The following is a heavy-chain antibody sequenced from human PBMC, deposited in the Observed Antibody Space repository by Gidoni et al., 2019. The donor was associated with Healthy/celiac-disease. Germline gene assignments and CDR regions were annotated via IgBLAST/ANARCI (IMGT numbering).Heavy chain of an antibody. D-gene: IGHD5-18*01. CDR2: IYYSGST. CDR1: GGSISSSSYY. CDR3: ARRGGYSHAFDI. Sequence: QLQLQETGPGLVNPSEPLSLTCTVPGGSISSSSYYWGWIRQPPGKGLEWIGSIYYSGSTYYSPSLKSGVTISVDTPKNQFSVKLSSVTAADTAVYYCARRGGYSHAFDIWGQGTMVTVSS. J-gene: IGHJ3*02. V-gene: IGHV4-39*01.